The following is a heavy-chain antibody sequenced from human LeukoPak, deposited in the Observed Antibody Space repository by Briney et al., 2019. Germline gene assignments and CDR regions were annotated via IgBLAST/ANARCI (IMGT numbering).Heavy chain of an antibody. CDR1: GGSLTRYY. CDR2: IYTSGST. Sequence: ETLSLTCTVSGGSLTRYYWSWIREPAGQGLEWIGRIYTSGSTNYNPSLKSRVTMSVDTSKNQFSLKLSCVTAADTAVYYCARVYSSGWYWFDCWGRGTLVTVSS. CDR3: ARVYSSGWYWFDC. D-gene: IGHD6-19*01. J-gene: IGHJ4*02. V-gene: IGHV4-4*07.